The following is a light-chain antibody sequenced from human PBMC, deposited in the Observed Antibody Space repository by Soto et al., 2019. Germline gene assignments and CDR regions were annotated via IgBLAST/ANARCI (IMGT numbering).Light chain of an antibody. CDR2: GAS. J-gene: IGKJ2*01. CDR1: QSVGSN. CDR3: QHDNNWPPYA. Sequence: EIVMTQSPATLSVSPGERATLSCRASQSVGSNLAWYQQKPGQAPRLLIYGASTRTTAIPARFSGSGSGTEFTLTISSLQSEDFAVYYCQHDNNWPPYAFGQGTKLEIK. V-gene: IGKV3-15*01.